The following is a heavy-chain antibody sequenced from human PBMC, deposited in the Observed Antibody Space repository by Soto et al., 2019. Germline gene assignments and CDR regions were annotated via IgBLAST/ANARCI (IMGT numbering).Heavy chain of an antibody. V-gene: IGHV2-26*01. J-gene: IGHJ3*02. CDR2: IFSNDEK. D-gene: IGHD2-21*01. CDR1: GFSLSNARMG. CDR3: ERITQEMVIAIGWDDAFDI. Sequence: QVTLKESGPVLVNPTEPLTLTCTVSGFSLSNARMGVSWIRQPPGKALEWLAHIFSNDEKSYSTSLKSRLTIAKETSKSQVVLTMTNMDAVDTATYYCERITQEMVIAIGWDDAFDIWGQGTMVTVSS.